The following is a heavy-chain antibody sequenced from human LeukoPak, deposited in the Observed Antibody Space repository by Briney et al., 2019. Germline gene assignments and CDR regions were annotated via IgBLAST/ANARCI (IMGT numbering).Heavy chain of an antibody. CDR3: ARRRYYDGSGYLE. CDR1: GDSVSRSDSY. V-gene: IGHV4-39*01. Sequence: SETLSLTRSVSGDSVSRSDSYWDWIRQPPGKGLQWIGTIYYSGRTYYSPSLKSRVTMSVDTSNNQFSLNLRSVTAADTAVYYCARRRYYDGSGYLEWGQGTLLSVSS. J-gene: IGHJ1*01. CDR2: IYYSGRT. D-gene: IGHD3-22*01.